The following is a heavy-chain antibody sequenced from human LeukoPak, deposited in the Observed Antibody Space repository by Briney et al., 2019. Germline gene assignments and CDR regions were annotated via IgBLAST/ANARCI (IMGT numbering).Heavy chain of an antibody. Sequence: ASVKVSCKASGYTFTGYYMHWVRQAPGQGLEWMGWINPNSGGTNYAQKFQGRVTMTRDMSTSTVYMELSSLRSEDTAVYYCARHIVGATGFYYYYYMDVWGKGTTVTVSS. CDR1: GYTFTGYY. J-gene: IGHJ6*03. V-gene: IGHV1-2*02. CDR3: ARHIVGATGFYYYYYMDV. D-gene: IGHD1-26*01. CDR2: INPNSGGT.